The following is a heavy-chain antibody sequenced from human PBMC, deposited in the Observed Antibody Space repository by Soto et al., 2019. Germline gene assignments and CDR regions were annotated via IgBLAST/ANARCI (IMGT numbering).Heavy chain of an antibody. CDR3: ARQPYRSVAAMV. CDR2: VYDSGTT. J-gene: IGHJ4*02. CDR1: GASISGSSYY. Sequence: ASETLSLTCTVSGASISGSSYYWGWIRQAPGKGLEWIGNVYDSGTTYYNPSLKSRVTISVDTSNNQFSLKLSSVTAADTAVYYCARQPYRSVAAMVWGQGTQVT. V-gene: IGHV4-39*01. D-gene: IGHD6-6*01.